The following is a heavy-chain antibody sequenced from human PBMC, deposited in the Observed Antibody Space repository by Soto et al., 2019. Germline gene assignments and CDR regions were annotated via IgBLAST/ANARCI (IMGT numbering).Heavy chain of an antibody. CDR3: AKDSGYNYGYFRWFDP. Sequence: PAETLSLTCTVSGGSIRNYYGSWIRQPPGRGLEGIGHIFYSGSTNDNPALKSRVTISVDTSKSQCSLKLRPVTAADTAVYYCAKDSGYNYGYFRWFDPWGQGXLVTVSS. CDR2: IFYSGST. V-gene: IGHV4-59*01. J-gene: IGHJ5*02. CDR1: GGSIRNYY. D-gene: IGHD5-18*01.